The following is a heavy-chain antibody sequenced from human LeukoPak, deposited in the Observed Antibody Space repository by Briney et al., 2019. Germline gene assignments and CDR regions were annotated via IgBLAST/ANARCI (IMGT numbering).Heavy chain of an antibody. CDR2: IKSKTDGGTT. V-gene: IGHV3-15*01. J-gene: IGHJ4*02. CDR3: TTDLGMATGDY. Sequence: PGGSLRLSCAASGFTFNNAWMSWVRQAPGKGLEWVGRIKSKTDGGTTDYAAPVKGRFTISRDDSKNTLYLQMNSLKTEDTAVYHCTTDLGMATGDYWGQGTLVTVSS. D-gene: IGHD5-24*01. CDR1: GFTFNNAW.